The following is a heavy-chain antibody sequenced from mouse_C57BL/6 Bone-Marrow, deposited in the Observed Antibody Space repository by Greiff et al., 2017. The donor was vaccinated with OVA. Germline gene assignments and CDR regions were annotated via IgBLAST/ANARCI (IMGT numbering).Heavy chain of an antibody. Sequence: QVHVKQPGAELVKPGASVKLSCKASGYTFTSYWMHWVKQRPGQGLEWIGMIHPNSGSTNYNEKFKSKATLTVDKSSSTAYMQLSSLTSEDSAVYYCARAPPYTPYAMDYWGQGTSVTVSS. CDR3: ARAPPYTPYAMDY. J-gene: IGHJ4*01. D-gene: IGHD1-3*01. V-gene: IGHV1-64*01. CDR1: GYTFTSYW. CDR2: IHPNSGST.